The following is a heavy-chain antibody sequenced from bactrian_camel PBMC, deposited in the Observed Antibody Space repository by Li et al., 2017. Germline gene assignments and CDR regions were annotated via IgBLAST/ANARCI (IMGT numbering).Heavy chain of an antibody. J-gene: IGHJ4*01. CDR1: SYTINAKC. Sequence: HVQLVESGGGSVQTGGSLRLSCAASSYTINAKCMAWWRRQPGHEREELAAIDRDGTTSYSDFAKGRFTISRDNAKDTLYLQMNSLRIEDTAVCYCALGSSRQATMTARGKGTQVTVS. CDR2: IDRDGTT. D-gene: IGHD3*01. V-gene: IGHV3S53*01.